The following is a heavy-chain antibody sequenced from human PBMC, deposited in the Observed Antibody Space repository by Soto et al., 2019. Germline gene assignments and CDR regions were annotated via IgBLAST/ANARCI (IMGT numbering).Heavy chain of an antibody. CDR3: ARDQGMATISFDY. CDR2: ISWDSDII. CDR1: GFTFDGYA. Sequence: GGSLRLSCAASGFTFDGYAMHWVRQAPGKGLEWVSGISWDSDIIAYAESVEGRFSISRDNAKNSLVLQMNSLRAEDTAVYYCARDQGMATISFDYWGQGTLVTVSS. D-gene: IGHD5-12*01. V-gene: IGHV3-9*01. J-gene: IGHJ4*02.